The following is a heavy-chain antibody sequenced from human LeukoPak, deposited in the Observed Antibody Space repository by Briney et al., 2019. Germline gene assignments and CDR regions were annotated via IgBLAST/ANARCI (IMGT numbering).Heavy chain of an antibody. CDR2: INHSGST. CDR3: ARGGYCDSSGYYVWFDP. CDR1: GGSFSGYY. D-gene: IGHD3-22*01. Sequence: SETLSLTCAVYGGSFSGYYWSWIRQPPGKGLEWIGEINHSGSTNYNPSLKSRVTISVDTSKNQFSLKLSSVTAADTAVYYCARGGYCDSSGYYVWFDPWGQGTLVTVSS. J-gene: IGHJ5*02. V-gene: IGHV4-34*01.